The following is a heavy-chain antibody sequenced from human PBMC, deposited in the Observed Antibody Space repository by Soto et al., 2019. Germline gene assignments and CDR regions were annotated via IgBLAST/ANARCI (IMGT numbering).Heavy chain of an antibody. V-gene: IGHV4-59*01. D-gene: IGHD3-16*01. J-gene: IGHJ4*02. CDR1: GASMNDYY. CDR3: ARSGHIFAGVF. CDR2: LHYNGFA. Sequence: LSLTCTVSGASMNDYYGSWIRQSPGKGLEHIGYLHYNGFAEYSPSLRSRVSISMDTSKNQFSLKLSSVTAADTAIYYCARSGHIFAGVFWGQGILVTVSS.